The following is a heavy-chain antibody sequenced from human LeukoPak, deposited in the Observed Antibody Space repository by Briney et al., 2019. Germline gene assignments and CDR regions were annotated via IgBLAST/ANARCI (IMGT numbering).Heavy chain of an antibody. V-gene: IGHV3-23*01. CDR3: AKDPTSFGIVGATSLPDY. CDR2: ISGSGGST. Sequence: PGGSLRLSCAASGFTFSSYAMSWVRQAPGKGLEWVSAISGSGGSTYYAHSVKGRFTISRDNSKNTLYLQMNSLRAEDTAVYYCAKDPTSFGIVGATSLPDYWGQGTLVTVSS. J-gene: IGHJ4*02. CDR1: GFTFSSYA. D-gene: IGHD1-26*01.